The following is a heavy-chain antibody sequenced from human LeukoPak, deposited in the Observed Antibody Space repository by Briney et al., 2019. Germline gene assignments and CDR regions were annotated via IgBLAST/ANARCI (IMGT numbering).Heavy chain of an antibody. CDR3: ARDSAYSSSYDY. D-gene: IGHD6-6*01. V-gene: IGHV4-4*07. Sequence: SETLSLTCTASGGSISSYYWSWIRQPAGKGLEWIGRIYTSGSTNYNPSLKSRVTMSVDTSKIQFSLKLSSVTAADTAVYYCARDSAYSSSYDYWGQGTLVTVSS. CDR1: GGSISSYY. J-gene: IGHJ4*02. CDR2: IYTSGST.